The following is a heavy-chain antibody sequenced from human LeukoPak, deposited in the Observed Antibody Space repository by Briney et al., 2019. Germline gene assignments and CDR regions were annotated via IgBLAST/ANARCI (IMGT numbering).Heavy chain of an antibody. D-gene: IGHD3-10*01. CDR3: ARVRYDGFDP. Sequence: SETLSLSRTVSGGSVSSGSYYWSWIRQPPGKGLEWISYISYSGSTNYNPSLKSRVTISLDTSKNHFSLKLSSVTAADTAMYYCARVRYDGFDPWGHGT. J-gene: IGHJ5*02. V-gene: IGHV4-61*03. CDR1: GGSVSSGSYY. CDR2: ISYSGST.